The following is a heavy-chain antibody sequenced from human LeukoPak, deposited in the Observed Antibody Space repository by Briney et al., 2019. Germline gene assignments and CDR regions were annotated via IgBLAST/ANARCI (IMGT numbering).Heavy chain of an antibody. Sequence: GASVKVSCKASGYTFTSYAIGWVRQAPGQGLEWMGWVSAYNGATKYAQNFQGRVTMATDTPTTTAYMELRNLRSDDTAVYYCARVDLYWDSSGYSQAANDYWGQGTLVTVFS. CDR1: GYTFTSYA. D-gene: IGHD3-22*01. CDR2: VSAYNGAT. CDR3: ARVDLYWDSSGYSQAANDY. V-gene: IGHV1-18*01. J-gene: IGHJ4*02.